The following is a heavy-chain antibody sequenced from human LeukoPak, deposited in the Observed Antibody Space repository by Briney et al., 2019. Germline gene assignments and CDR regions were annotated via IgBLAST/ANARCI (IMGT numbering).Heavy chain of an antibody. CDR1: GFTFSSYG. J-gene: IGHJ4*02. CDR2: ISVDGTTK. D-gene: IGHD4-17*01. V-gene: IGHV3-30*18. CDR3: AKDEAGRYGDPTRPHY. Sequence: PGRSLRLSCAASGFTFSSYGMHWVRQAPGKGLEWVTIISVDGTTKYYADSVKGRFTISRDNSKNTLSLQMDSLRPDDTAVYYCAKDEAGRYGDPTRPHYWGQGTLVTVSS.